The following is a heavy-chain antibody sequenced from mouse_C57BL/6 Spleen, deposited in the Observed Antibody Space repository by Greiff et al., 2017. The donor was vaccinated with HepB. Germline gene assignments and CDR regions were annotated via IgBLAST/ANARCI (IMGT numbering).Heavy chain of an antibody. D-gene: IGHD1-1*01. CDR1: GYAFSSSW. Sequence: VQLQQSGPELVKPGASVKISCKASGYAFSSSWMNWVKQRPGKGLEWIGRIYPGDGDTNYNGKFKGKATLTADKSSSTAYMQLSSLTSEDSAVYFCARQGNYGSSSLTGYFDVWGTGTTVTVSS. CDR2: IYPGDGDT. CDR3: ARQGNYGSSSLTGYFDV. J-gene: IGHJ1*03. V-gene: IGHV1-82*01.